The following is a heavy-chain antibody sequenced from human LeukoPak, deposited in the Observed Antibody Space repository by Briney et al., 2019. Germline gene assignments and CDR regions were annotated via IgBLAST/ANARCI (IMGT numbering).Heavy chain of an antibody. V-gene: IGHV3-74*01. CDR2: ICPDGTVT. CDR1: GFTFSTYC. J-gene: IGHJ4*02. Sequence: TGGSLRLSCAASGFTFSTYCMHWVRQAPGKGPMWVSRICPDGTVTNYADSVKARFIISRDNARNTVYLQMNSLRVEDTAVYYCVRDFRSADYWGQGTLVTVCS. CDR3: VRDFRSADY.